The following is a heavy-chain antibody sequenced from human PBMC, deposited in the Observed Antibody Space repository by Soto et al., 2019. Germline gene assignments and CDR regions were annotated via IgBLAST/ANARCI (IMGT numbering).Heavy chain of an antibody. CDR1: GGTFSSYA. Sequence: QVQLVQSGAEVKKPGSSVKGSCKASGGTFSSYAISWVRQAPGQGLEWMGGLIPIFGTANYAQKFQGRVTITADEYTSTAYMELSSLRSEDTAVYYCARVGEYYDSSGYYPIDYWGQGTLVTVSS. D-gene: IGHD3-22*01. V-gene: IGHV1-69*01. CDR3: ARVGEYYDSSGYYPIDY. CDR2: LIPIFGTA. J-gene: IGHJ4*02.